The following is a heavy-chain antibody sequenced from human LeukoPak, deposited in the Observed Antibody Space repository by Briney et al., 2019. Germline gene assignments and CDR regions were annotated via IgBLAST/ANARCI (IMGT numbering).Heavy chain of an antibody. Sequence: EASVKVSCKASGYTFTGYYMHWVRQAPGQGLEWMGWINPNSGGTNYAQKFQGRVTMTRDTSISTAYMELSRLRSEDTAVYYCARGISYYYDSSGYSGAFDIWGQGTMVTVSS. J-gene: IGHJ3*02. V-gene: IGHV1-2*02. CDR1: GYTFTGYY. CDR2: INPNSGGT. CDR3: ARGISYYYDSSGYSGAFDI. D-gene: IGHD3-22*01.